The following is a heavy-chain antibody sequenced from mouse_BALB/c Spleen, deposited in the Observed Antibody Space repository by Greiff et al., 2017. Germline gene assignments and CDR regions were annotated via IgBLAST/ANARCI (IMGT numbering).Heavy chain of an antibody. J-gene: IGHJ3*01. CDR2: ISSGSSTI. V-gene: IGHV5-17*02. CDR1: GFTFSSFG. Sequence: EVKLVESGGGLVQPGGSRKLSCAASGFTFSSFGMHWVRQAPEKGLEWVAYISSGSSTIYYADTVKGRFTISRDNPKNTLFLQMTSLRSEDTAMYYCARSPSTMITWFAYWGQGTLVTVSA. CDR3: ARSPSTMITWFAY. D-gene: IGHD2-4*01.